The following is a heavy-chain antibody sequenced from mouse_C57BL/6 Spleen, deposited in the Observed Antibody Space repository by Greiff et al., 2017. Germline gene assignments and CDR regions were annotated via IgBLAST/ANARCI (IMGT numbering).Heavy chain of an antibody. D-gene: IGHD1-1*01. Sequence: QVQLQQSGAELVRPGASVTLSCKASGYTFTDYEMHWVKQTPVHGLEWIGAIDPETGGTAYNQKFKGKAILTADKSSSTAYMELRRLTSEDSAVYYCTRSYYYGSRDAMDYWGQGTSVTVSS. CDR1: GYTFTDYE. CDR2: IDPETGGT. J-gene: IGHJ4*01. CDR3: TRSYYYGSRDAMDY. V-gene: IGHV1-15*01.